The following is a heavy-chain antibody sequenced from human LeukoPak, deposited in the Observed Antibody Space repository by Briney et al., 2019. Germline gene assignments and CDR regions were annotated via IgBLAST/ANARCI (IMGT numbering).Heavy chain of an antibody. V-gene: IGHV3-23*01. CDR2: ISDTGATT. CDR1: GFTFSSYA. D-gene: IGHD2-8*01. J-gene: IGHJ4*02. Sequence: HPGGSLRLSCGGSGFTFSSYAMSWVRQAPGKGLEWVSAISDTGATTYDADSVKGRFTISRDNSRSTLYLQMNSLRAEDTALYYCAKDTSIGRYCTNGVCSPFDYWGQGTLVTVSS. CDR3: AKDTSIGRYCTNGVCSPFDY.